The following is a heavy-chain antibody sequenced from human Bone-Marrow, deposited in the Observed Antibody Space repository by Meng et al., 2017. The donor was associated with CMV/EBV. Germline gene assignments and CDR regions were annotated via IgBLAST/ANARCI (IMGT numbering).Heavy chain of an antibody. Sequence: GESLKISCAASGFTFSSYAMSWVRQAPGKGLEWGSAISGSGGSTYSADSVKGRFTISRDNSKNTLYLQMNSLRGEATAVYYCANNFSSCYYDDWGQGTLVTVSS. CDR2: ISGSGGST. CDR3: ANNFSSCYYDD. CDR1: GFTFSSYA. V-gene: IGHV3-23*01. J-gene: IGHJ4*01. D-gene: IGHD3-3*01.